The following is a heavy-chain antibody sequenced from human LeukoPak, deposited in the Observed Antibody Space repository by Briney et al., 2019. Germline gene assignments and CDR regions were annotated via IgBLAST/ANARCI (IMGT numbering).Heavy chain of an antibody. J-gene: IGHJ4*02. CDR3: AGADPIRYFDYDY. Sequence: PSETLSLTCTVSGGSISSGGYSWSLIRQPPGKGLEWIGYIYHSGITYYNPSLKSRVTISVDRSKNQFSLKLSSVTAADTAVYYCAGADPIRYFDYDYWGRGTLVTVSS. CDR2: IYHSGIT. D-gene: IGHD3-9*01. V-gene: IGHV4-30-2*01. CDR1: GGSISSGGYS.